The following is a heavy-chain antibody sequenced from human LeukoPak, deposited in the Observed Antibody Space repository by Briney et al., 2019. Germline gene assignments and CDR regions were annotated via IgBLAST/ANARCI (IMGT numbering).Heavy chain of an antibody. CDR1: GFTFSSYS. D-gene: IGHD2-15*01. CDR3: ARGGYCSGGSCYKFDP. J-gene: IGHJ5*02. V-gene: IGHV3-21*01. Sequence: KPGGSLRLSCAASGFTFSSYSMNWVRQAPGKGLEWVSSISSSSYIYYADSVKGRFTISRDNAKNSLYLQMNSLRAEDTAVYYCARGGYCSGGSCYKFDPWGQGTLVTVSS. CDR2: ISSSSYI.